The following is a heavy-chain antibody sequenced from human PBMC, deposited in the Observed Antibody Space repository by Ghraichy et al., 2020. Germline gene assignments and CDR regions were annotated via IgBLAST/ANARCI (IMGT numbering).Heavy chain of an antibody. V-gene: IGHV5-51*01. CDR1: DPNFAINW. CDR3: ARQSKLYGLDV. Sequence: GESLNISYKASDPNFAINWIGWVRQVPGKGLEWMGVIYPDDSDSRYTPSFQGQVTISADKSANTAYLQWRSLKASDSATYYCARQSKLYGLDVWGQGTTVTVSS. J-gene: IGHJ6*02. CDR2: IYPDDSDS.